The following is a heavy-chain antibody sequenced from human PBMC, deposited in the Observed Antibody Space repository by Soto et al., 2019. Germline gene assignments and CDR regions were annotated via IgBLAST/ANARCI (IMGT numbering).Heavy chain of an antibody. J-gene: IGHJ4*02. CDR2: ISTYNGNT. CDR3: ARDPQYSTSSQVFDS. Sequence: QVQLVQSGAEVKKPGASVKVSCKASGYTFTTYAISWVRQAPGQGLEWMGRISTYNGNTKYAQKPQGRVTMTTDTSTSTAYMELRSRRSDDTAVYYCARDPQYSTSSQVFDSWGQGTLVTVSS. D-gene: IGHD6-6*01. CDR1: GYTFTTYA. V-gene: IGHV1-18*01.